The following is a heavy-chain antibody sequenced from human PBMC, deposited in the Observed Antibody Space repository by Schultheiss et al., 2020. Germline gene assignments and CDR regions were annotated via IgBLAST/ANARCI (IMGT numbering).Heavy chain of an antibody. CDR3: ARLRRDGYDVDY. J-gene: IGHJ4*02. V-gene: IGHV2-70*04. CDR2: IDWDDDK. Sequence: SGPTLVKPTQTLTLTCTFSGFSLSTSGMRASWIRQPPGKALECLARIDWDDDKFYSTSLKSRLTITKDTSKNQVVLTMTNIDPVDTATYYCARLRRDGYDVDYWGQGTLVTVSS. CDR1: GFSLSTSGMR. D-gene: IGHD5-24*01.